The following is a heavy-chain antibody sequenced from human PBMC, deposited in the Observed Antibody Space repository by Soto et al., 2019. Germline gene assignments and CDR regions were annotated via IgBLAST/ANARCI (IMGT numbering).Heavy chain of an antibody. CDR2: IKSQVNGGTP. V-gene: IGHV3-15*07. CDR3: TTDSYFASKLVRFDY. D-gene: IGHD2-21*01. Sequence: GWSMRLSCAASGDTFSTAGINWVRKAPGKGLEWVGRIKSQVNGGTPDFAAPVRGRFAISRDDSRSMVYLQMNRLKTEDTAVYYCTTDSYFASKLVRFDYWGLGTLVTVSS. J-gene: IGHJ4*01. CDR1: GDTFSTAG.